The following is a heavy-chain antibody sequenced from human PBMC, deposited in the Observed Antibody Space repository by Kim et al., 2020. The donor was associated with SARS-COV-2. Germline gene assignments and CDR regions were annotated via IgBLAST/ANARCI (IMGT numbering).Heavy chain of an antibody. V-gene: IGHV3-73*01. CDR1: VVTLSDSN. CDR3: TRTHYTNSPTAYGMDV. CDR2: IGRKANNYAT. J-gene: IGHJ6*02. D-gene: IGHD2-8*01. Sequence: GGSLRLSCAGSVVTLSDSNIHWVRQASGKGLEWVGRIGRKANNYATAYGAPMKGRFTIPRDDSKNTAYLQMNSLKTEDTALYYCTRTHYTNSPTAYGMDVWGQGTTVTVS.